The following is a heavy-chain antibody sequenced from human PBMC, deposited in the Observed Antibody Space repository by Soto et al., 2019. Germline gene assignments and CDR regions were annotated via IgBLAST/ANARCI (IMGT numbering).Heavy chain of an antibody. J-gene: IGHJ2*01. Sequence: SVKVSCKASGGTFSSYAISWLRQSPGQGLEWMGGIIPIFGTANYAQKFQGRVTITADESTSTAYMELSSLRSEDTAVYYCARDFPYDSSGYHWYFDLWGRGTLVTVSS. CDR3: ARDFPYDSSGYHWYFDL. CDR1: GGTFSSYA. V-gene: IGHV1-69*13. D-gene: IGHD3-22*01. CDR2: IIPIFGTA.